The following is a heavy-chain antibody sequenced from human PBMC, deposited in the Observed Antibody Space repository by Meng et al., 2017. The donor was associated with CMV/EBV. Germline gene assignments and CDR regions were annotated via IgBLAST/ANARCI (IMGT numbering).Heavy chain of an antibody. CDR1: RFTFSGST. J-gene: IGHJ4*02. Sequence: GESLKISCAVSRFTFSGSTIHWVRQASGKGLEWLGRIKSKASNYATAYGASVKGRFTISRDDSKNTAYLQMNGLKIEDTAVYYCSRRWEGVGNYYFDWGQGTLVPSPQ. CDR3: SRRWEGVGNYYFD. D-gene: IGHD3/OR15-3a*01. CDR2: IKSKASNYAT. V-gene: IGHV3-73*01.